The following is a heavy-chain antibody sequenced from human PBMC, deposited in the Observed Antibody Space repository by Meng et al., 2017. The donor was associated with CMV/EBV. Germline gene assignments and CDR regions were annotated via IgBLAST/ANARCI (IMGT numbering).Heavy chain of an antibody. CDR3: ARDLGTYDFWSGYLPNFDY. V-gene: IGHV1-18*01. J-gene: IGHJ4*02. Sequence: ASVKVSCKASGYTFTSYGISWVRQAPGQGLEWMGWISAYNGNTNYAQKLQGRVTMTTDTSTSTAYMELRSLRSDDTAVYHCARDLGTYDFWSGYLPNFDYWGQGTLVTVSS. D-gene: IGHD3-3*01. CDR2: ISAYNGNT. CDR1: GYTFTSYG.